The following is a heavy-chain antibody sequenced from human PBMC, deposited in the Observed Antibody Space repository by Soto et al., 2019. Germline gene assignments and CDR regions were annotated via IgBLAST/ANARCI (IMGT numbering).Heavy chain of an antibody. CDR3: ARHHDS. CDR1: GGSISSYY. CDR2: IYYSGRT. J-gene: IGHJ4*02. Sequence: QVQLQESGPGLVKPSETLSLTCTVSGGSISSYYWSWTRQPPVKGLAWIGYIYYSGRTNYNPSLNSRVTISVDTSMNQFSLKLSCVPAEVTAVYYCARHHDSWGQGTLVTVSS. V-gene: IGHV4-59*08.